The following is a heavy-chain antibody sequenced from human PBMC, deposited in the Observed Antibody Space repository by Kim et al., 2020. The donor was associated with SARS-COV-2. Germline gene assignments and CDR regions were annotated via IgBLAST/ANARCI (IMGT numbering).Heavy chain of an antibody. CDR3: ARGGGYYDSSGPLVY. D-gene: IGHD3-22*01. Sequence: NSVKGRFTISRDNSKNTLYLQMGSLRAEDMAVYYCARGGGYYDSSGPLVYWGQGTLVTVSS. V-gene: IGHV3-64*01. J-gene: IGHJ4*02.